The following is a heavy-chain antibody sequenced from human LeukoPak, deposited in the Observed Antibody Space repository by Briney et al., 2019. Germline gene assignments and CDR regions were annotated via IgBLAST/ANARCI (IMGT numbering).Heavy chain of an antibody. CDR2: INHSGST. CDR1: GGSFSGYY. D-gene: IGHD3-3*01. Sequence: SETLSLTCAVYGGSFSGYYWSWIRQPPGKGLEWIGEINHSGSTNYNPSLKSRVTISVDTSKNQFSLKLSSVTAADTAVYYCARRRLRFLELGAFDIWGQGTMVTVSS. V-gene: IGHV4-34*01. CDR3: ARRRLRFLELGAFDI. J-gene: IGHJ3*02.